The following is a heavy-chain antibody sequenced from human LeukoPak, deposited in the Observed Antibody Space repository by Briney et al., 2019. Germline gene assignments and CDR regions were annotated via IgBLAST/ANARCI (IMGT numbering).Heavy chain of an antibody. CDR2: ISSSGSTI. V-gene: IGHV3-48*03. CDR1: GFTFSSYE. Sequence: GGSLRLSCAASGFTFSSYEMNRVRQAPGKGLEWVSYISSSGSTIYYADSVKGRFTISRDNAKNSLYLQMNSLRAEDTAVYYCARDYGSGSHNWFDPWGQGTLVTVSS. CDR3: ARDYGSGSHNWFDP. J-gene: IGHJ5*02. D-gene: IGHD3-10*01.